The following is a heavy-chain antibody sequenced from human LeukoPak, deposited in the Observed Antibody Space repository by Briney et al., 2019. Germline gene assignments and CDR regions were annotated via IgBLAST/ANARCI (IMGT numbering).Heavy chain of an antibody. D-gene: IGHD2-21*01. J-gene: IGHJ4*02. CDR3: ARIAYCGGDCYTTYFDY. CDR1: GGSISSSNW. Sequence: SETLSVTCAVSGGSISSSNWWSWVRQPPGKWLEWIGEIYHSGSTNYNPSLKSRVTISVDKSKNQFSLKLSSVTAADTAVYYCARIAYCGGDCYTTYFDYWGQGTLVTVSS. CDR2: IYHSGST. V-gene: IGHV4-4*02.